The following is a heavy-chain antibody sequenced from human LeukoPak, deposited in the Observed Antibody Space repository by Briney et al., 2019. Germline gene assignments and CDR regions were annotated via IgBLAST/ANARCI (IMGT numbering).Heavy chain of an antibody. CDR2: INPNSGGT. CDR3: ARIHYGSGSYCFDY. CDR1: GYTFTGYY. J-gene: IGHJ4*02. Sequence: GASVKVSCKASGYTFTGYYMHWVRRAPGQGLEWMGWINPNSGGTNYARKFQGRVTMTRDTSISTAYMELSRLRSDDTAVYYCARIHYGSGSYCFDYWGQGTLVTVSS. D-gene: IGHD3-10*01. V-gene: IGHV1-2*02.